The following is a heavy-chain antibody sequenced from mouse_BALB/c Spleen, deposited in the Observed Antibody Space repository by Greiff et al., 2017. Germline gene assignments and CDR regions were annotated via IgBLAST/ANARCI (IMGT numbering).Heavy chain of an antibody. D-gene: IGHD1-1*01. J-gene: IGHJ2*01. CDR1: GYTFTDYN. CDR2: IYPYNGGT. V-gene: IGHV1S29*02. Sequence: EVKLVESGPELVKPGASVKISCKASGYTFTDYNMHWVKQSHGKSLEWIGYIYPYNGGTGYNQKFKSKATLTVDNSSSTAYMELRSLTSEDSAVYYCARGGYGSPSPYYFDYWGQGTTLTVSS. CDR3: ARGGYGSPSPYYFDY.